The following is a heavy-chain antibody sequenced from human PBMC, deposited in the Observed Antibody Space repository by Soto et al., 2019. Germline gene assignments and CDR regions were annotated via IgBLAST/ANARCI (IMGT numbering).Heavy chain of an antibody. CDR1: GYTFTSYA. V-gene: IGHV1-3*01. D-gene: IGHD3-22*01. CDR2: INAGNGNT. J-gene: IGHJ6*02. CDR3: ARMNYYDSSGYYYRVNYYGMDV. Sequence: ASVKVSCKASGYTFTSYAMHWVRQAPGRRLEWMGWINAGNGNTKYSQKFQGRVTITRDTSASTAYMELSSLRSEDTAVYYCARMNYYDSSGYYYRVNYYGMDVWGQGTTVTVSS.